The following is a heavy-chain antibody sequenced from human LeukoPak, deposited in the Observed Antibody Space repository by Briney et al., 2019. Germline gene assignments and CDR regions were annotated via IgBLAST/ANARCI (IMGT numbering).Heavy chain of an antibody. V-gene: IGHV1-2*02. CDR3: TTGAYQYFDH. CDR2: INPNSGDT. J-gene: IGHJ4*02. D-gene: IGHD1-26*01. Sequence: ASVKISCKASGYTFTGQFMHWVRQAPGQGPECMGWINPNSGDTTYSQKFQGRVTITRDTASSTAYMELSELDSDDTAVYFCTTGAYQYFDHWGQGTLVTVSS. CDR1: GYTFTGQF.